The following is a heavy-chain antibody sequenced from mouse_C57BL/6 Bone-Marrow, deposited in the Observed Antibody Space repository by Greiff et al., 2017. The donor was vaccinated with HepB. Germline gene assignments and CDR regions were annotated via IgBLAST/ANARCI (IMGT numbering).Heavy chain of an antibody. CDR3: TRDQDDYDVSFYWYFDV. D-gene: IGHD2-4*01. CDR1: GFTFSGYA. Sequence: VESGEGLVKPGGSLKLSCAASGFTFSGYAMSWVRQTPEKRLEWVAYISSGGDYIYYADTVKGRFTISRDNARNTLYLQMSSLKSEDTAMYYCTRDQDDYDVSFYWYFDVWGTGTTVTVSS. V-gene: IGHV5-9-1*02. CDR2: ISSGGDYI. J-gene: IGHJ1*03.